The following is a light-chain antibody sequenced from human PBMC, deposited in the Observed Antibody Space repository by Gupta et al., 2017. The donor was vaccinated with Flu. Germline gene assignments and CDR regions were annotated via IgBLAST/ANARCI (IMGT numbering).Light chain of an antibody. Sequence: EIVLKQSPATLFWPPGEGATHSCSTSQSLRRMYFAWYQQKPGLAPRLLIYDVSTRATGIPDRFSGSGSGTDFTLTISRLEPEDFAVYYCQQYYTSDLTFGGGTKVEIK. J-gene: IGKJ4*01. CDR3: QQYYTSDLT. V-gene: IGKV3D-20*01. CDR2: DVS. CDR1: QSLRRMY.